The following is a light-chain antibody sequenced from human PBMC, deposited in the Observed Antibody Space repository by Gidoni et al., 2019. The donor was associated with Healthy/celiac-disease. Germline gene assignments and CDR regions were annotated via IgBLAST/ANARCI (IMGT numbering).Light chain of an antibody. V-gene: IGKV3-11*01. CDR3: QQRSNWPPWT. CDR1: PSVSSY. J-gene: IGKJ1*01. CDR2: DAS. Sequence: EIVLTQSSATLSLSPGERATLSCRASPSVSSYLAWYQQKPGQAPRLLIYDASNRATGIPARFSGSGSGTDFTLTISSLEPEDFAVYYCQQRSNWPPWTFGQXTKVEIK.